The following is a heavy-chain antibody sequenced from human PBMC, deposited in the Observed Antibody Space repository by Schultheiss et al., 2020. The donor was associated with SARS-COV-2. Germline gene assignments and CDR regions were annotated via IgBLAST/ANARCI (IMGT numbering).Heavy chain of an antibody. Sequence: ASVKVSCKASGGTFTSYGISWVRQAPGQGLEWMGWISPYNGDTKYAQKFQGRVTMTRNTSISTAYMELSSLRSDDTAVYYCATSIAAAGMIGYWGQGTLVTVSS. CDR1: GGTFTSYG. D-gene: IGHD6-13*01. J-gene: IGHJ4*02. V-gene: IGHV1-18*01. CDR3: ATSIAAAGMIGY. CDR2: ISPYNGDT.